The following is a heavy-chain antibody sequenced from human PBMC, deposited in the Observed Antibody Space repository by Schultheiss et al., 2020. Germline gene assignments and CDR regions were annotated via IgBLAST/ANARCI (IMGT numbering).Heavy chain of an antibody. CDR2: FFYSGTT. D-gene: IGHD3-22*01. Sequence: SETLSLTCTVSGDSISSSTYYWGWIRQPPGKGLEWIGSFFYSGTTYYNPSLKSRVTISVDTSKNQFSLKLSSVTAADTAVYYCARSGDSSGYYESYGMDVWGQGTTVTVSS. CDR3: ARSGDSSGYYESYGMDV. V-gene: IGHV4-39*01. CDR1: GDSISSSTYY. J-gene: IGHJ6*02.